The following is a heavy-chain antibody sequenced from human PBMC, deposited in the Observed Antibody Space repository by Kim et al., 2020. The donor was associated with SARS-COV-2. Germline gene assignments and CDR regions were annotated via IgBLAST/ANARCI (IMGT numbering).Heavy chain of an antibody. CDR1: GYTFTGYY. V-gene: IGHV1-2*02. CDR2: INPNSGGT. J-gene: IGHJ4*02. CDR3: ARDLSTRSVWFVNY. D-gene: IGHD3-10*01. Sequence: ASVKVSCKASGYTFTGYYMHWGRQAPGQGLEWMVWINPNSGGTHYAQKFQGRVTMTRDTSISTAYMELSRLRSDDTAVYYCARDLSTRSVWFVNYWGQGTLVTVSS.